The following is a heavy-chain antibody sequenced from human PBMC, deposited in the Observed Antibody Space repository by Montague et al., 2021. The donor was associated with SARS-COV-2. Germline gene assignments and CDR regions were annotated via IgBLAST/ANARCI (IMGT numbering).Heavy chain of an antibody. V-gene: IGHV6-1*01. CDR1: GDSVSSNSAA. CDR2: TYYRSKWYN. D-gene: IGHD6-19*01. Sequence: CAISGDSVSSNSAAWNWIRQSPSRGLEWLGRTYYRSKWYNDYAVSVKSRITINPDTSKNQFSLQLNSVTPEDTAVYYCARDVRGIRLVCNYYYYYMDVWGKGTTVTVSS. CDR3: ARDVRGIRLVCNYYYYYMDV. J-gene: IGHJ6*03.